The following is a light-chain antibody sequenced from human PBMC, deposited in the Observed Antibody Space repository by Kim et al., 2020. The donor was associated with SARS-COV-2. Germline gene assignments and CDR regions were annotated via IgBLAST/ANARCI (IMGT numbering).Light chain of an antibody. CDR2: DAS. V-gene: IGKV1-5*01. CDR3: QQYKNYQWT. CDR1: SSISNC. J-gene: IGKJ1*01. Sequence: GDRVTTTCRASSSISNCLAWYQQKPGKAPNLLIFDASSLEGGVPSRFTGSEPGTEFTLTITGMQPDDFATSYCQQYKNYQWTFGQGTKVDIK.